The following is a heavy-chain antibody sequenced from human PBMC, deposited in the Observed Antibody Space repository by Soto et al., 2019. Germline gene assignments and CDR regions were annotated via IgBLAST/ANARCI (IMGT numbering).Heavy chain of an antibody. Sequence: GGSLRLSCAASGFTFSSYAMSWVRQAPGKGLELVSAISGSGGSTYYADSVKGRFTISRDNSKNTLYLQMNSLRAEDTAVSYCAKDMGNPYSSSSADYFEHWGQGTLVTVSS. CDR2: ISGSGGST. J-gene: IGHJ1*01. V-gene: IGHV3-23*01. D-gene: IGHD6-6*01. CDR3: AKDMGNPYSSSSADYFEH. CDR1: GFTFSSYA.